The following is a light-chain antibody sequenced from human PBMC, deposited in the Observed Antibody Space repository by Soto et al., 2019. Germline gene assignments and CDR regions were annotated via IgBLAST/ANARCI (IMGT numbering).Light chain of an antibody. J-gene: IGKJ5*01. CDR3: QHYYNLPIT. Sequence: DIQMTQSPSSLSASVGDRVTITCQASQDIRNYLNCYQQKPGKAPKLLIYEASNLETGDPSRFSGSGSGTDFTSTISSLQPEDIATYYCQHYYNLPITFGQGTRLEIK. CDR1: QDIRNY. CDR2: EAS. V-gene: IGKV1-33*01.